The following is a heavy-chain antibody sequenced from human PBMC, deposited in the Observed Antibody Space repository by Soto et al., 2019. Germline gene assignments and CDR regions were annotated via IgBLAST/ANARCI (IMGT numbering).Heavy chain of an antibody. D-gene: IGHD2-15*01. V-gene: IGHV3-23*01. CDR3: AKAYCSGGSCYYFDY. CDR2: ISGSGGST. Sequence: GGSLRLSCAASGFTFSSYAMSWVRQAPGKGLEWVSAISGSGGSTYCADSVKGRFTISRDNFKNTLYLQMNSLRAEDMALYYCAKAYCSGGSCYYFDYWGQGTLVTVSS. CDR1: GFTFSSYA. J-gene: IGHJ4*02.